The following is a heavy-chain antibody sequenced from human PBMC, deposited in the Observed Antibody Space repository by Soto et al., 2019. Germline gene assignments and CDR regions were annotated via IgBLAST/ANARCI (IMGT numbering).Heavy chain of an antibody. V-gene: IGHV3-30*18. CDR3: AKGYCSSTSCYIDY. Sequence: QVQLVESGGGVVQPGRSLRLSCAASGFTFSSYGMHWVRQAPGKGLEWVAIISYDGSNKYYADSVKGRFTISRDNSKNTLYLQMNSLRAEDTAVYYCAKGYCSSTSCYIDYWGQGTLVTVSS. CDR1: GFTFSSYG. CDR2: ISYDGSNK. J-gene: IGHJ4*02. D-gene: IGHD2-2*02.